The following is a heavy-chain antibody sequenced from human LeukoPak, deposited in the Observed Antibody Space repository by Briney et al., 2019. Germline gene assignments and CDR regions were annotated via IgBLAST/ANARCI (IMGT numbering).Heavy chain of an antibody. J-gene: IGHJ6*03. D-gene: IGHD1-26*01. V-gene: IGHV3-23*01. CDR3: ANGLAASGNFLLRDYYYFIDV. CDR2: INGNGAAT. Sequence: GSLRLFCVASGFPFNNYALHWVLQAPGKGLEWVSTINGNGAATYYADSFKGRFLISRDDSKSTVYLRMNKLRVEDSGLYYCANGLAASGNFLLRDYYYFIDVWGKGTTVIVS. CDR1: GFPFNNYA.